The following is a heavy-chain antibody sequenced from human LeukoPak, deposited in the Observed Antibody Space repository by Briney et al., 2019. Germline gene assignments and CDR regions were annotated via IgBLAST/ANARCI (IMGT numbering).Heavy chain of an antibody. D-gene: IGHD3-22*01. CDR2: ITWNSDTI. CDR1: GFTFDDYA. V-gene: IGHV3-9*01. J-gene: IGHJ3*02. Sequence: PGGSLRLSCAASGFTFDDYAMHWVRQAPGKGLEWVSGITWNSDTIDYADSVKGRFTISRDNAKNSLYLQMNSLRAEDTALYYCAKDTTYYYDSSDYDGFDIWGQGTMVTVSS. CDR3: AKDTTYYYDSSDYDGFDI.